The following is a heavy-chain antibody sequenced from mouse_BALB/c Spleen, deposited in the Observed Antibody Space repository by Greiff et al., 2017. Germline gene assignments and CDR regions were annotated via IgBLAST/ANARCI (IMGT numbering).Heavy chain of an antibody. CDR2: INPNNGGT. CDR1: GYTFTDYN. CDR3: ARRWPFLYAMDY. V-gene: IGHV1-18*01. Sequence: VQLKESGPELVKPGASVKIPCKASGYTFTDYNMDWVKQSHGKSLEWIGDINPNNGGTIYNQKFKGKATLTVDKSSSTAYMELRSLTSEDTAVYYCARRWPFLYAMDYWGQGTSVTVSS. J-gene: IGHJ4*01. D-gene: IGHD1-1*02.